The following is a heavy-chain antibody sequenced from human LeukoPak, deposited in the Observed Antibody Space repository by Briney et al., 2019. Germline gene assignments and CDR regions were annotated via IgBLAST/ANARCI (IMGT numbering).Heavy chain of an antibody. J-gene: IGHJ4*02. CDR1: GFTFSNHA. CDR2: ISESDGGT. Sequence: PGGSLRLSCAVSGFTFSNHAMSWVRQAPGKGLEWVGSISESDGGTNYADSVKGRFSISRDNFQNTLYLEMNSLRVEDTAIYFCAKNRHYSDMSGHLAWGPKRNDRGRSLDYWGQGTRVTVSS. CDR3: AKNRHYSDMSGHLAWGPKRNDRGRSLDY. V-gene: IGHV3-23*01. D-gene: IGHD2-15*01.